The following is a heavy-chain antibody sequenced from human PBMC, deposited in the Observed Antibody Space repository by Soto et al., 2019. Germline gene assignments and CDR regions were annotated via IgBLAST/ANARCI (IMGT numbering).Heavy chain of an antibody. CDR1: GFTFSSYA. CDR2: ISYDGSNK. V-gene: IGHV3-30-3*01. CDR3: AREMSYDSSGYYYDY. D-gene: IGHD3-22*01. Sequence: QVQLVESGGGVVQPGRSLRLSCAASGFTFSSYAMHWVRQAPGKGLEWVAVISYDGSNKYYADSVKGRFTISRDNSXXTLYLQMNSLRAEDTAVYYCAREMSYDSSGYYYDYWGQGTLVTVSS. J-gene: IGHJ4*02.